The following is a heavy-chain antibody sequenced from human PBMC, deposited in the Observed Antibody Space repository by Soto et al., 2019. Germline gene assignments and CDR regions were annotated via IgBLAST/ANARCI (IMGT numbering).Heavy chain of an antibody. CDR3: ARTSGYAFDY. V-gene: IGHV3-64*01. J-gene: IGHJ4*02. CDR2: INSNGGST. D-gene: IGHD5-12*01. Sequence: PGGSLRLSCVVSGFTFSSYAMHWVRQAPGKGLEYVSVINSNGGSTYYANSVKGRFTISRDNSKNTLYLQMGSLRAEDMAVYYCARTSGYAFDYWGQGTLVTVSS. CDR1: GFTFSSYA.